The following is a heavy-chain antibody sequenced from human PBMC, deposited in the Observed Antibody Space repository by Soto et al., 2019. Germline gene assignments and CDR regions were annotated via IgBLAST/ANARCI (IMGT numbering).Heavy chain of an antibody. CDR2: IIPIFGTA. J-gene: IGHJ4*02. CDR3: GGGGGAGIVVVGSFDY. CDR1: GGTFSSYA. V-gene: IGHV1-69*01. Sequence: QVQLVQSGAEVKKPGSSVKVSCKASGGTFSSYAISWVRQAPGQGLEWMGGIIPIFGTANYAQKCQGRVTMTADESTSPGDREGSSRGSEDTAGDYGGGGGGAGIVVVGSFDYWGQGTLVTVSS. D-gene: IGHD2-15*01.